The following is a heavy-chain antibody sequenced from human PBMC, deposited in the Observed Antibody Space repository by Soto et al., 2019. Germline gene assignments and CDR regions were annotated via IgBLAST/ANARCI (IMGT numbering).Heavy chain of an antibody. CDR1: GFTYSSFA. J-gene: IGHJ6*02. Sequence: GGSLRLSCAASGFTYSSFAMTWVRQAPGKGLEWVAVISNDGTNKYYADSVKGRFTISRDNSKKTLYLQMNSLRTEDTAVYYCAKNNDPRAYFYYAMDVWGQGTTVTVSS. D-gene: IGHD1-1*01. V-gene: IGHV3-30*18. CDR2: ISNDGTNK. CDR3: AKNNDPRAYFYYAMDV.